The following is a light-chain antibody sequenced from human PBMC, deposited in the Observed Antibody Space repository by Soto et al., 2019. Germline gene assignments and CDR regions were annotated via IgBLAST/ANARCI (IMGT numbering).Light chain of an antibody. CDR2: GAS. V-gene: IGKV3-20*01. J-gene: IGKJ1*01. CDR3: QQYANSPPT. Sequence: EIVLTQSPGTLSLSPGERATLSCRASQSVSSNYLAWYQQKPGQAPRLLIYGASTGATGIPHRFSGSGSGTDFTLTISRREPEDFAVNYCQQYANSPPTFGQGTKVEIK. CDR1: QSVSSNY.